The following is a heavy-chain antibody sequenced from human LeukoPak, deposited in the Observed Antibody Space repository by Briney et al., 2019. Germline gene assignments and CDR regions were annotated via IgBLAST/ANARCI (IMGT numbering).Heavy chain of an antibody. J-gene: IGHJ6*02. Sequence: PSETLSLTCPVAGGSISSRRYYWGWIRQPPGKGLEWIGSIYYSGSTYYNPSLKSRVTISVDTSKNQFSLKLSSVTPPDTPAYYYVRQGTNLQTYYYGTGRYPRTDCYYYGNDVWGQGTTVTVSS. D-gene: IGHD3-10*01. V-gene: IGHV4-39*01. CDR1: GGSISSRRYY. CDR2: IYYSGST. CDR3: VRQGTNLQTYYYGTGRYPRTDCYYYGNDV.